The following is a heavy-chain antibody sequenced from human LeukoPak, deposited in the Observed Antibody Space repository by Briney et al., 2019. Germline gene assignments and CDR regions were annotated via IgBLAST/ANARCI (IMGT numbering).Heavy chain of an antibody. D-gene: IGHD2-2*01. Sequence: GAPVKVSCKASGYTFTGYYMHWVRQAPGQGLEWMGWINPNSGGTNYAQKFQGRVTMTRDTSISTAYMELSRLRSDDTAVYYCARDHLVVPAASWFDPWGQGTLVTVSS. CDR2: INPNSGGT. V-gene: IGHV1-2*02. CDR1: GYTFTGYY. CDR3: ARDHLVVPAASWFDP. J-gene: IGHJ5*02.